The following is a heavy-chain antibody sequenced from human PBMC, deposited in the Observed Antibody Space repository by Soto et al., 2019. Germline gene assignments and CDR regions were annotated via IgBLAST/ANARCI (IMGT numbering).Heavy chain of an antibody. Sequence: SETLSLTCAVSGYSISSGYYWGWIRQPPGKGLEWIGSIYHSGSTYYNPSLKSRVTISVDTSKNQFSLKLSSVTAADTAVYYCARDFPLLGYCSSTNCYSRFDPWGQGTLVTVSS. J-gene: IGHJ5*02. CDR2: IYHSGST. V-gene: IGHV4-38-2*02. D-gene: IGHD2-2*02. CDR3: ARDFPLLGYCSSTNCYSRFDP. CDR1: GYSISSGYY.